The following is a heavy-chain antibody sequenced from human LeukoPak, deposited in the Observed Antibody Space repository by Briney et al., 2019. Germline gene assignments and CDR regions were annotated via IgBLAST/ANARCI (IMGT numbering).Heavy chain of an antibody. V-gene: IGHV3-66*01. Sequence: PSETLSLTCTVSGYSISSGYYWGWIRQAPGKGLEWVSVMYTLGNTNYADSVRGRFTISRDNSKNTLYLQMNSLRAEDTAVYYCAGYGGSYPYYMDVWGKGTTVTISS. CDR2: MYTLGNT. CDR1: GYSISSGYY. CDR3: AGYGGSYPYYMDV. J-gene: IGHJ6*03. D-gene: IGHD1-26*01.